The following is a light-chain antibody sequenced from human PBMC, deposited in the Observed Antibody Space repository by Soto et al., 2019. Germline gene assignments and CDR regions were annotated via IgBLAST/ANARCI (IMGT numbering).Light chain of an antibody. J-gene: IGLJ2*01. CDR3: GSYTDASTVV. CDR2: DVT. V-gene: IGLV2-14*01. Sequence: QSALTQPTSVSGSAGKSISISCTGTSSDVGGYNYVSWYQQYPGKAPKLMIYDVTNRPSGVSNRFSGSKSGNTASLTISGLQAEDEANYYCGSYTDASTVVFGGGTKLTV. CDR1: SSDVGGYNY.